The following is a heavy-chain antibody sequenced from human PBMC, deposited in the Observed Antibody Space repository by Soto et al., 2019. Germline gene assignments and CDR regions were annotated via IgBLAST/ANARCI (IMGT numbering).Heavy chain of an antibody. Sequence: QVQLVESGGGVVQPGRSLRLSCAVSGFTFNSFAMHWVRQAPGRGLEWVAFVSLDGSNKYSADSLRGRFTISRDNSKNTLYLQMNSLRGEETAVYYRAGGGFGGAKSAFDSLGQGSLVTVSS. CDR2: VSLDGSNK. CDR1: GFTFNSFA. V-gene: IGHV3-30*04. D-gene: IGHD3-16*01. CDR3: AGGGFGGAKSAFDS. J-gene: IGHJ4*02.